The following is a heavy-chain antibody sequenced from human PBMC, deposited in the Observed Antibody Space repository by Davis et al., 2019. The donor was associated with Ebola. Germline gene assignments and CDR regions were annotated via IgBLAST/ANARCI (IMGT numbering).Heavy chain of an antibody. J-gene: IGHJ4*02. Sequence: GESLKISCAASGFTFSRTWMHWVRQAPGKGLMWVSRINADGTNTGYADSVKGRFTISRDNAKNTLYLQMSSLRAEDMAMYFCASEQPPYQFDYWGQGTLVTVSS. V-gene: IGHV3-74*01. CDR1: GFTFSRTW. CDR3: ASEQPPYQFDY. D-gene: IGHD2-2*01. CDR2: INADGTNT.